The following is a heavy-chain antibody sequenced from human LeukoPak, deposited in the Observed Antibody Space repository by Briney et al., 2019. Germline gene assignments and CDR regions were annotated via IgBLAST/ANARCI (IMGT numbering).Heavy chain of an antibody. V-gene: IGHV3-23*01. CDR1: GFTFSNSA. J-gene: IGHJ4*01. CDR2: LSGSGITT. Sequence: PGGSLRLSCAASGFTFSNSAMSWVRQAPGKGLEWVSTLSGSGITTYYADSVKGRFTISRDNSKNTLYLQMNSLRAEDTAVYYFXXXXXXXXXXXXXYWGHGTLVTVSS. CDR3: XXXXXXXXXXXXXY.